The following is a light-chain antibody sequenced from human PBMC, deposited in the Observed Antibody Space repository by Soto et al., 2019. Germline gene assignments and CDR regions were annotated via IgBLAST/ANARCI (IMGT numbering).Light chain of an antibody. CDR2: DAS. CDR1: QSVSSY. Sequence: EVVLTQSPATLSLSPGERATLSCRASQSVSSYLAWYQQRPGQAPRLLIYDASNRAAGIPARFSGSGSGTVFTLTISSLEPEDSAVGYCQKLPSWTFGQETKVEIK. J-gene: IGKJ1*01. V-gene: IGKV3-11*01. CDR3: QKLPSWT.